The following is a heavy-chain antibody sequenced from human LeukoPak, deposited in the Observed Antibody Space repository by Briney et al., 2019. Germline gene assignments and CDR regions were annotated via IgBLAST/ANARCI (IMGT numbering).Heavy chain of an antibody. CDR2: IKRDGSEK. V-gene: IGHV3-7*02. Sequence: GGSLRLSCAASGFTFSNYWMSWVRQAPGKGLEWVANIKRDGSEKYYVDSVKGRLTISRDNAEKSLYLQMNSLRAEDTAVYYCALGLPPSVHVDTAMVRNGMDVWGQGTTVTVSS. J-gene: IGHJ6*02. CDR3: ALGLPPSVHVDTAMVRNGMDV. CDR1: GFTFSNYW. D-gene: IGHD5-18*01.